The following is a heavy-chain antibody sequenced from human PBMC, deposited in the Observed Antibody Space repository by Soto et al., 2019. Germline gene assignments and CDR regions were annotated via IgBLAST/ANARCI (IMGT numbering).Heavy chain of an antibody. CDR2: IIPIFGTA. D-gene: IGHD1-26*01. CDR3: AREGWEVTRDAFDI. V-gene: IGHV1-69*13. CDR1: GGTFSSYA. J-gene: IGHJ3*02. Sequence: SVKVSCKASGGTFSSYAISWVRQAPGQGLEWMGGIIPIFGTANYAQKFQGRVTITADESTSTAYMELSSLRSEDTAVYYCAREGWEVTRDAFDIWGQGTMVTVSS.